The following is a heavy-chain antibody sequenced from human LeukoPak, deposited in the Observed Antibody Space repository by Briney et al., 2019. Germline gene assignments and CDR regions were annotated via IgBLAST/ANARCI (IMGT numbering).Heavy chain of an antibody. V-gene: IGHV3-9*01. CDR1: GFTFDDYA. Sequence: GGSLRLSCAASGFTFDDYAMHWVRQAPGKGLEWVSGISWNSGSIGYADSVKGRFTISRDNAKNSLYLQMNSLRAEDTALYYCAKDMERIAVAGTSVDYWGQGTLVTVSS. J-gene: IGHJ4*02. D-gene: IGHD6-19*01. CDR2: ISWNSGSI. CDR3: AKDMERIAVAGTSVDY.